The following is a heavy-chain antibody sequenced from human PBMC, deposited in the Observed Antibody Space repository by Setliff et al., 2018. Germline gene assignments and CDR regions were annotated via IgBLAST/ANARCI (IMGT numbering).Heavy chain of an antibody. CDR3: ARDRFYNSWSGTSITAPHDAFDI. CDR1: GYTLSKYY. CDR2: INPSGGLT. D-gene: IGHD3-3*01. J-gene: IGHJ3*02. Sequence: ASVKVSCKASGYTLSKYYMHWVRQAPGQGLEWMGIINPSGGLTKYAQKFQGRVTMTSDTSTNTVYLGVSSLRSEDTAVYFCARDRFYNSWSGTSITAPHDAFDIWGQGTMVTVSS. V-gene: IGHV1-46*03.